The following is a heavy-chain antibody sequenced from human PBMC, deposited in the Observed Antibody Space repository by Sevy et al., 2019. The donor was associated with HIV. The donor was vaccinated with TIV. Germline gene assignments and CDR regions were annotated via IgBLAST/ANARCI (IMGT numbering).Heavy chain of an antibody. CDR1: GFTFSSYA. CDR2: ISGSGGST. V-gene: IGHV3-23*01. CDR3: AKGTHYDFWSGPDY. Sequence: GGSLRLSCAASGFTFSSYAMSWVRQAPGKGLEWVSAISGSGGSTYYADTVKGRVTISADNSKNTRYLQMNSLTAEDTAVYYCAKGTHYDFWSGPDYWGQGTLVTVSS. J-gene: IGHJ4*02. D-gene: IGHD3-3*01.